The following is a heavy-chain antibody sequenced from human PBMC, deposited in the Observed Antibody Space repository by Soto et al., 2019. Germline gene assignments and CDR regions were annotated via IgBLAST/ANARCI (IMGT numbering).Heavy chain of an antibody. Sequence: QVQLVQSGAEVKKPGASVKVSCKASGYTFTSYGISWVRQAPGQGLEWMGWISAYNGNTNYAQKLQGRVTMTTDTCTSTAYMELRSLRSDDTAVYYCARDEEYYDILTGYFKGYYYGMDVWGQGTTVTVSS. CDR3: ARDEEYYDILTGYFKGYYYGMDV. V-gene: IGHV1-18*01. CDR1: GYTFTSYG. D-gene: IGHD3-9*01. CDR2: ISAYNGNT. J-gene: IGHJ6*02.